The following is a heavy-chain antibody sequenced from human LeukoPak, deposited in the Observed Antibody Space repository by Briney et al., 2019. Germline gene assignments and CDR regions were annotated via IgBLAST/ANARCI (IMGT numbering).Heavy chain of an antibody. CDR3: ARDEVTMVRGVLYY. CDR1: GFTFSIYC. J-gene: IGHJ4*02. Sequence: GPSLRLSCAASGFTFSIYCMNWVRQAPGKGLEWVSYSSSSSSNVYYADSVKGRFTISRDNAKNSLYLQMNSLRAEDTAVYYCARDEVTMVRGVLYYWGQGTLVTVSS. V-gene: IGHV3-48*01. CDR2: SSSSSSNV. D-gene: IGHD3-10*01.